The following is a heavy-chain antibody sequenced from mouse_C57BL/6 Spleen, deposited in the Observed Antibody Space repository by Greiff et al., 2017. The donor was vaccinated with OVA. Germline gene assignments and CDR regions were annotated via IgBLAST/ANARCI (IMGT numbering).Heavy chain of an antibody. D-gene: IGHD4-1*01. V-gene: IGHV1-66*01. CDR1: GYSFTSYY. CDR3: ARGGGTYFDY. CDR2: IYPGSGNT. Sequence: VQLQQSGPELVKPGASVKISCKASGYSFTSYYIHWVKQRPGQGLEWIGWIYPGSGNTKYNEKFKGKATLTADTSSSTAYMQLSSLTSEDSAVYYCARGGGTYFDYWGQGTTLTVSS. J-gene: IGHJ2*01.